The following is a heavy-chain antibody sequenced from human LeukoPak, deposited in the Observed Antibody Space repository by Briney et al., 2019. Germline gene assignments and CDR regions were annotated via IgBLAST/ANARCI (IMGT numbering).Heavy chain of an antibody. CDR3: ARGGGPYCSGGSCYFDDAFDI. V-gene: IGHV3-48*04. D-gene: IGHD2-15*01. CDR2: ITSSSSSI. CDR1: GFTFSSYS. J-gene: IGHJ3*02. Sequence: PGGSLRLSCTASGFTFSSYSMNWVRQAPGKRLEWLSYITSSSSSIFYADSVKGRFTISRDNAKNSLYLQMNSLRAEDTAVYYCARGGGPYCSGGSCYFDDAFDIWGQGTMVTVSS.